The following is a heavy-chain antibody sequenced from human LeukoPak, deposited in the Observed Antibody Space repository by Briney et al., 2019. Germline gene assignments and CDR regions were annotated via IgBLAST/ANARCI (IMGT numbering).Heavy chain of an antibody. Sequence: GASVKVSCEASGYTFTGYYMHWVRQAPGQGLEWMGWINPNSGGTNYAQKFQGRVTMTRDTSISTAYMELSRLRSDDTAVYYCARDHSNWNYAPDFWGQGTLVIVSS. V-gene: IGHV1-2*02. D-gene: IGHD1-7*01. CDR2: INPNSGGT. CDR3: ARDHSNWNYAPDF. CDR1: GYTFTGYY. J-gene: IGHJ4*02.